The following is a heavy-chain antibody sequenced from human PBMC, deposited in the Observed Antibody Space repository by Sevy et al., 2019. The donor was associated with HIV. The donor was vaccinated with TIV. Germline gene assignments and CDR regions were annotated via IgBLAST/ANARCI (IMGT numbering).Heavy chain of an antibody. Sequence: GGSLRLSCAASGFTFSGSAMHWVRQASGKGLEWVGRIRSKANSYATAYAASVKGRFTISRDDSKNTAYLQMNSLKTEDTAVYYCTRHEDIVVVPAAIEFFWFDPWGKGTLVTVSS. CDR1: GFTFSGSA. CDR3: TRHEDIVVVPAAIEFFWFDP. CDR2: IRSKANSYAT. V-gene: IGHV3-73*01. J-gene: IGHJ5*02. D-gene: IGHD2-2*02.